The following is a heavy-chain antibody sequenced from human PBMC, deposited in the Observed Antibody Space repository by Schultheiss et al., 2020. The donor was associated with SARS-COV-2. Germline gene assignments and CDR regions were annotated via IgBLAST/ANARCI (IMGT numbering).Heavy chain of an antibody. CDR2: IRSKTDGGAI. CDR1: GLTISNNY. V-gene: IGHV3-15*01. Sequence: GGSLRLSCAASGLTISNNYMTWFRQAPGKGLEWVGRIRSKTDGGAIDYAAPVKGRFTISRDDSTDMLFLHLNSLNVEDTATYYCTTFNLFDPWGQGTVVTVSS. CDR3: TTFNLFDP. J-gene: IGHJ5*02.